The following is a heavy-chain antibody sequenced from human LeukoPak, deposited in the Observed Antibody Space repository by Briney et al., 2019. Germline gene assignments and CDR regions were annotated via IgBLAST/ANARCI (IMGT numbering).Heavy chain of an antibody. CDR1: GGSISSYY. CDR3: ARELGYCSSTSCLGNWFDP. V-gene: IGHV4-59*01. Sequence: SETLSLTCTVSGGSISSYYWSWIRQPPGKGLEWIGDIYYSGSTNYNPSLKSRVTISVDTSKNQFSLKLSSVTAADTAVYYCARELGYCSSTSCLGNWFDPWGQGTLVTVSS. J-gene: IGHJ5*02. CDR2: IYYSGST. D-gene: IGHD2-2*01.